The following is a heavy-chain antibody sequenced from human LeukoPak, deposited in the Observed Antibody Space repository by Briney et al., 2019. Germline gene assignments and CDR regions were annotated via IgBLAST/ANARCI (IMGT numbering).Heavy chain of an antibody. Sequence: GGSLRLSCAASGFTFSSYGMHWVRQAPGKGLEWVAVISYDGSNKYYADSVKGRFTISRDNSKNTLYLQMNSLRAEDTAVYYCAKDRAYSSGYYLILWGQGTMVTVSS. V-gene: IGHV3-30*18. J-gene: IGHJ3*01. D-gene: IGHD3-22*01. CDR1: GFTFSSYG. CDR2: ISYDGSNK. CDR3: AKDRAYSSGYYLIL.